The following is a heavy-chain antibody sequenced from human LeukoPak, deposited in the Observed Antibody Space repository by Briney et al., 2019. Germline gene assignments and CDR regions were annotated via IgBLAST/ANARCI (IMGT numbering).Heavy chain of an antibody. J-gene: IGHJ6*03. D-gene: IGHD2-15*01. CDR2: IRDSGGGT. CDR1: GFTFNTFA. Sequence: PGGSLRLSCAASGFTFNTFAMNWVRQAPGKGLQWVSGIRDSGGGTYYADSVKGRFTISRDNSKNTLFLQMNNLRAEDTAEYYCVKGSSIASPATLWYYYYMDVWGKGTTVTVSS. V-gene: IGHV3-23*01. CDR3: VKGSSIASPATLWYYYYMDV.